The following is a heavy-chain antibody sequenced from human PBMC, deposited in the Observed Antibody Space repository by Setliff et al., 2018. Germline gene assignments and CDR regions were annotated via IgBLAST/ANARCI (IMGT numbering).Heavy chain of an antibody. V-gene: IGHV4-4*07. CDR2: IYISGSA. D-gene: IGHD4-17*01. J-gene: IGHJ4*02. CDR1: NVSISDYY. Sequence: SETLSLTCTVSNVSISDYYWTWIRQPAGKGLEWIGRIYISGSANYNPSLKSRVTMSVDTSQNQFSLKLSPVTAADTAVYYCAGGRRYDYGWDFDYWGQGTLVTVSS. CDR3: AGGRRYDYGWDFDY.